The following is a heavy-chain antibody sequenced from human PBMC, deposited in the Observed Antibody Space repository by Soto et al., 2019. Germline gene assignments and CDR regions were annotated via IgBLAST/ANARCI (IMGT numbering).Heavy chain of an antibody. Sequence: PGGSLRLSCAASGFTVSSNYMSWVRQAPGKGLEWVSVIYSGGSTYYADSVKGRFTTSRDNSKNTLYLQMNSLRAEDTAVYYCARDAYYYDSSGYYLNYYYYYGMDVWGQGTTVTVSS. D-gene: IGHD3-22*01. CDR2: IYSGGST. CDR3: ARDAYYYDSSGYYLNYYYYYGMDV. CDR1: GFTVSSNY. V-gene: IGHV3-53*01. J-gene: IGHJ6*02.